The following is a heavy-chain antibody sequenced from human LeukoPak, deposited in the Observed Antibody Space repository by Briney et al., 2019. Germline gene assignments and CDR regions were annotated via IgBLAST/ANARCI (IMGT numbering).Heavy chain of an antibody. J-gene: IGHJ4*02. CDR3: ARDWKTLGRSAEDY. D-gene: IGHD1-1*01. CDR2: IYYSGSA. Sequence: SETLSLTCTVSGGSISSSSYYWGWIRQPPGKGLEWIGSIYYSGSAYYNPSLKSRVTISVDTSKNQFSLKLSSVTAADTAVYYCARDWKTLGRSAEDYWGQGTLVTVSS. CDR1: GGSISSSSYY. V-gene: IGHV4-39*07.